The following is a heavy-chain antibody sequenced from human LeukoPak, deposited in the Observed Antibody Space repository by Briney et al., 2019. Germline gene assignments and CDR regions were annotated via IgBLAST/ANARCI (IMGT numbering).Heavy chain of an antibody. D-gene: IGHD1-26*01. V-gene: IGHV4-34*01. J-gene: IGHJ4*02. CDR2: INHSGST. CDR3: ARRLVGAPNFDY. Sequence: PGGSLRLSCAASGFTFSNAWMSWVRQAPGKGLEWIGEINHSGSTNYNPSLKSRVTISVDTSKNQFSLKLSSVTAADTAVYYCARRLVGAPNFDYWGQGTLVTVSS. CDR1: GFTFSNAW.